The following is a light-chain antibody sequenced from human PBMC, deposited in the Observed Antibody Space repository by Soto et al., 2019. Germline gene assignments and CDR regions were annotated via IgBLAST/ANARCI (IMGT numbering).Light chain of an antibody. Sequence: EIVLTQSPGTLSLSPGERATLSCRASQSVSSSYLDWYQQKPGQAPRLLIYGASSRATGIPERFSGSGCGTDFTLTISTLEPEDFAVYYCQQYGSSPPLTFGGGTKVEIK. CDR3: QQYGSSPPLT. V-gene: IGKV3-20*01. J-gene: IGKJ4*01. CDR1: QSVSSSY. CDR2: GAS.